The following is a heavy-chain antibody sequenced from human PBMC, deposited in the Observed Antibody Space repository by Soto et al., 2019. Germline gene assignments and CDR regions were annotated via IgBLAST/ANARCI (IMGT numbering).Heavy chain of an antibody. J-gene: IGHJ6*03. CDR3: ARQTRPFFGAGSLDYYYYMDV. D-gene: IGHD1-26*01. V-gene: IGHV4-59*01. CDR1: GGSISSYY. CDR2: IYYSGST. Sequence: PSETLSLTCTVSGGSISSYYWSWIRQPPGKGLEWIGYIYYSGSTNYNPSLKSRVTISVDTSKNQFSLKLSSVTAADTAVYYCARQTRPFFGAGSLDYYYYMDVWGKGTTVTVSS.